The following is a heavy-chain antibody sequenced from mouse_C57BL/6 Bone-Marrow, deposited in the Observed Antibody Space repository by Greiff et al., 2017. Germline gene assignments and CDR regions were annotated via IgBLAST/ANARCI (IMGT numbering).Heavy chain of an antibody. V-gene: IGHV1-64*01. CDR2: IHPNSGST. J-gene: IGHJ1*03. D-gene: IGHD2-4*01. CDR3: ARRPLYYDYDGWYFDV. Sequence: VQLKQPGAELVKPGASVKLSCKASGYTFTSYWMHWVKQRPGQGLEWIGMIHPNSGSTNYNEKFKSKATLTVDKSSSTAYMQLSSLTSEDSAVYYCARRPLYYDYDGWYFDVWGTGTTVTVSS. CDR1: GYTFTSYW.